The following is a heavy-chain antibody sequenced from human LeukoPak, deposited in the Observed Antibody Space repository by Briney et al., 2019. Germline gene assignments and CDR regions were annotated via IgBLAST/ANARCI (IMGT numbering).Heavy chain of an antibody. V-gene: IGHV1-8*01. D-gene: IGHD6-13*01. CDR1: GYTFGSSH. J-gene: IGHJ5*02. CDR2: MDPNRGNT. Sequence: ASVKVSCKTSGYTFGSSHINWVRQSNGQGLEWMGWMDPNRGNTGYAQKFQGRVTMTRNTSISTAYMELSSLRSEDTALYYCTRTIAATRTLYPWGQEPRSSSPQ. CDR3: TRTIAATRTLYP.